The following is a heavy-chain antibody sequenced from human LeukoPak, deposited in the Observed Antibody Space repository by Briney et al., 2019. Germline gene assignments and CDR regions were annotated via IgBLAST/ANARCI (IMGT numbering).Heavy chain of an antibody. V-gene: IGHV1-18*01. J-gene: IGHJ4*02. D-gene: IGHD6-19*01. CDR1: GYTFTSYG. CDR2: ISAYNGNT. Sequence: ASVKVPCKASGYTFTSYGISWVRQAPGQGLEWMGWISAYNGNTNYAQKLQGRVTMTTDTSTSTAYMELSSLRSEDTAVYYCARLSSYDSSGWYYFDYWGQGTLVTVSS. CDR3: ARLSSYDSSGWYYFDY.